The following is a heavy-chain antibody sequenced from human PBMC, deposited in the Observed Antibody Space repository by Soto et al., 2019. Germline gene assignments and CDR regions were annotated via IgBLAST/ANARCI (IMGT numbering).Heavy chain of an antibody. D-gene: IGHD6-13*01. CDR3: ARDSSSWDNWFDP. J-gene: IGHJ5*02. CDR2: IYYSGST. Sequence: SETLSLTCTVSGGSISSSSYYWGWIRQPPGKGLEWIGSIYYSGSTYYNPSLKSRVTISVDTSKNQFSLKLSSVTAADTAVYYCARDSSSWDNWFDPWGQGTLVTVSS. V-gene: IGHV4-39*02. CDR1: GGSISSSSYY.